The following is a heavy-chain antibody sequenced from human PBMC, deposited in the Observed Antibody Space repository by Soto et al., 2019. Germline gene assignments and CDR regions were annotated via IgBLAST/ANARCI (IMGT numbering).Heavy chain of an antibody. Sequence: SETLSLTCTVSGGSISSNYWTWIRQPPGKGPEWIGYVYNSGSTNYNPSLKSRVTISEDTSKSQFSLKVNSMTAADTAVYYCARYRREAVAGYTLDNWGQGILVTVSS. D-gene: IGHD6-13*01. CDR3: ARYRREAVAGYTLDN. CDR1: GGSISSNY. J-gene: IGHJ4*02. V-gene: IGHV4-59*01. CDR2: VYNSGST.